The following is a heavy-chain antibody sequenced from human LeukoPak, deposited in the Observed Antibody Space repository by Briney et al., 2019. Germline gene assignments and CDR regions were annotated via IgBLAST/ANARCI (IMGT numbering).Heavy chain of an antibody. D-gene: IGHD4-11*01. CDR3: ARLPHDYSNYVQFDP. Sequence: SVKVSCKASGGTFSSYAISWVRQAPGQGLEWMGGIIPIFGTANYAQKFQGRVTITTDEPTSTAYMELSSLRSEDTAVYYCARLPHDYSNYVQFDPWGQGTLVTVSS. CDR1: GGTFSSYA. V-gene: IGHV1-69*05. CDR2: IIPIFGTA. J-gene: IGHJ5*02.